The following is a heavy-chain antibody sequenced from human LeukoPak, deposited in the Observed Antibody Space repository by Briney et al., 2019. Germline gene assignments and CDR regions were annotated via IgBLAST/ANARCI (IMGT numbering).Heavy chain of an antibody. CDR2: INHSGST. J-gene: IGHJ4*02. D-gene: IGHD4-23*01. Sequence: PSETLSLTCAVYGGSFSGYYWSWIRQPPGKGLKWIGEINHSGSTNYNPSLKSRVTISVDTSKNQFSLKLSSVTAADTAVYCCARGRGRYGGNKYYFDYWGQGTLVTVSS. CDR1: GGSFSGYY. CDR3: ARGRGRYGGNKYYFDY. V-gene: IGHV4-34*01.